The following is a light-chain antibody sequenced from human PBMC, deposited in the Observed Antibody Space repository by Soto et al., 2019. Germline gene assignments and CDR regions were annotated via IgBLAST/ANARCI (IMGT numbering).Light chain of an antibody. V-gene: IGKV1-33*01. CDR2: DAT. Sequence: DIQMTQSPSSRSASVGERVTITFQANQDINNYLNWYQQTPGKAPKLLIYDATNLETGVPSRFSGSGSRTDFTFAISSLQPEDTGTYYCQQYDNVPPTFGQGTRLEIK. CDR3: QQYDNVPPT. CDR1: QDINNY. J-gene: IGKJ5*01.